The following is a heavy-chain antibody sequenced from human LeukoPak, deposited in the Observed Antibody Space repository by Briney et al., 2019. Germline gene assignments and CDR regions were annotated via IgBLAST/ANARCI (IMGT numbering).Heavy chain of an antibody. CDR1: GFTYSRYW. V-gene: IGHV3-7*01. J-gene: IGHJ4*02. CDR2: IREDGSEK. CDR3: GVVY. Sequence: GGSLRLSCAASGFTYSRYWMNWVRQAPGKGLEWVANIREDGSEKYYVDSVKGRFTISRDNTKNLLYLEMSSLRAEDTAVYYCGVVYWGQGTLVTVSS.